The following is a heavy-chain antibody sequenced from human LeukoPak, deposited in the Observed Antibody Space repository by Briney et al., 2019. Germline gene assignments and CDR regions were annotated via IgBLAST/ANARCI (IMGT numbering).Heavy chain of an antibody. CDR1: GLMFSSYG. J-gene: IGHJ3*02. V-gene: IGHV3-33*01. Sequence: PGGSLRLSCAASGLMFSSYGMHWVRQAPGKGLEWVAVIWYDGSNKYYADSVKGRFTISRDNSKNTLYLQMNSLRAEDTAVYYCARDVPAYYYDSSGYTDAFDIWGQGTMVTVSS. D-gene: IGHD3-22*01. CDR2: IWYDGSNK. CDR3: ARDVPAYYYDSSGYTDAFDI.